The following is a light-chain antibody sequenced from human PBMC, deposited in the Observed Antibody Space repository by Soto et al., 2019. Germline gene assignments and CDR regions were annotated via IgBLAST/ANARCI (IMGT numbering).Light chain of an antibody. CDR3: SSYTSSSTLV. J-gene: IGLJ2*01. CDR1: NSDVGGYNY. Sequence: QSVLTQPASVSGSPGQSITISCTGTNSDVGGYNYVSWYQQHPGKAPKLMIYEVRNRPSGVSNRFSGSKSANTASLTISGLQADDEADYYCSSYTSSSTLVFGGGTQLTVL. V-gene: IGLV2-14*01. CDR2: EVR.